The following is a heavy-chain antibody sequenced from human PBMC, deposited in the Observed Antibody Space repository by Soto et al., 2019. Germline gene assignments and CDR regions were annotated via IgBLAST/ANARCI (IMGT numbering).Heavy chain of an antibody. CDR3: ARFLRGTPFDY. V-gene: IGHV4-31*03. Sequence: NPSETLSLTCTVSGGSISSGGYYWSWIRQHPGKGLEWIGYIYYSGSTYYNPSLKSRVTISVDTSKNQFSLKLSSVTAADTAVYYCARFLRGTPFDYWGQGTLVTVSS. CDR1: GGSISSGGYY. D-gene: IGHD3-3*01. J-gene: IGHJ4*02. CDR2: IYYSGST.